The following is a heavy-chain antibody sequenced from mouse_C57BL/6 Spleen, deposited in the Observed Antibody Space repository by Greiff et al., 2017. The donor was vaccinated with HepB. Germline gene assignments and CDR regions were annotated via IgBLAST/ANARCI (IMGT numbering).Heavy chain of an antibody. J-gene: IGHJ4*01. CDR3: ARGNYGDYYAMDY. D-gene: IGHD1-1*01. CDR1: GFTFSDYG. CDR2: ISSGSSTI. V-gene: IGHV5-17*01. Sequence: EVQLQESGGGLVKPGGSLKLSCAASGFTFSDYGMHWVRQAPEKGLEWVAYISSGSSTIYYADTVKGRFTISRDNAKNTLFLQMTSLRSEDTAMYYCARGNYGDYYAMDYWGQGTSVTVSS.